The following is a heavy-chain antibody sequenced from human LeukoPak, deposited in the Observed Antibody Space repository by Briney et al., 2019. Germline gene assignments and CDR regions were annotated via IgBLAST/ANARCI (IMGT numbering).Heavy chain of an antibody. CDR2: IGPHSTFT. CDR3: VREGEGPLSKDFDY. V-gene: IGHV1-2*02. J-gene: IGHJ4*02. D-gene: IGHD2/OR15-2a*01. CDR1: GFTFTDHY. Sequence: ASVKVSCKSSGFTFTDHYIHWVRQGPGQGLEWMGYIGPHSTFTSSPQEFQGRVTITRDASMSTAYMERTRLTSDDTAVYYCVREGEGPLSKDFDYWGQGTLVTVSS.